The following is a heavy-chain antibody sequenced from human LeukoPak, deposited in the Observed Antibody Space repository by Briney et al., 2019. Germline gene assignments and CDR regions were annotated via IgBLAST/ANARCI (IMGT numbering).Heavy chain of an antibody. CDR3: TIIPNVILFTHYFEY. CDR1: GRVFTTYA. V-gene: IGHV1-69*11. CDR2: IIPFLGTT. D-gene: IGHD2-21*01. J-gene: IGHJ4*02. Sequence: GASVKVSCKASGRVFTTYAISWVRQAPGQGLEWMGSIIPFLGTTNYAQKFQGRVTITADEPTRTAYMELTYVRSDDTAVYYCTIIPNVILFTHYFEYWGQGTLVTVSS.